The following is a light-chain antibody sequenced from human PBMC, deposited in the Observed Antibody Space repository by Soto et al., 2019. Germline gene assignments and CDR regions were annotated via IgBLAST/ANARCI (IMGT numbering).Light chain of an antibody. J-gene: IGLJ2*01. CDR1: SSDVGGYNY. CDR2: DVT. V-gene: IGLV2-11*01. Sequence: QSVLTQPRSVSGSPGQSVTISCTGTSSDVGGYNYVSWYQQHPGKAPKLMIYDVTKRPSGVPDRFSGSKSGNTASLTISGLQAEDEADYYCCSYAGRYTPVVFGGGTKVTVL. CDR3: CSYAGRYTPVV.